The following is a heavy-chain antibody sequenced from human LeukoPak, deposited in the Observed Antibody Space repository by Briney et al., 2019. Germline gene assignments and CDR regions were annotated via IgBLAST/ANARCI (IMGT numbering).Heavy chain of an antibody. CDR3: AREARGSTSELDH. D-gene: IGHD2-2*01. Sequence: GASVKVSCKTSGYTFTDYYIHWVRLAPGQGLEWMGWINPSIGGTNYAEKFQDRVTMTRDTSFNTAYMELTRLRSDDTAVYYCAREARGSTSELDHWGQGTLVTVSS. CDR2: INPSIGGT. J-gene: IGHJ4*02. V-gene: IGHV1-2*02. CDR1: GYTFTDYY.